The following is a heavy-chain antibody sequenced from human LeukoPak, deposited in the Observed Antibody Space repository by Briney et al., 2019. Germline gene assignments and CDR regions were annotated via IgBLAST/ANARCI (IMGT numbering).Heavy chain of an antibody. CDR2: INPSGGST. J-gene: IGHJ6*03. Sequence: ASVKVSCKASGYTFTSYYMHWVRQAPGQGLEWMGIINPSGGSTSYAQKFQGRVTMTRDMSTSTVYMELSSLRSEDTAVYYCARDRYIVVVPAAISMDVWGKGTRSPSP. CDR3: ARDRYIVVVPAAISMDV. V-gene: IGHV1-46*01. CDR1: GYTFTSYY. D-gene: IGHD2-2*01.